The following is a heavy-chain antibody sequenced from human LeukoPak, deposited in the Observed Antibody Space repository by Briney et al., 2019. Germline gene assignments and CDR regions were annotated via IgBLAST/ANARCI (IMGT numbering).Heavy chain of an antibody. CDR1: GFSFSSYG. Sequence: AGGSLRLSCAASGFSFSSYGMNWVRQAPGKGLEWVSAISGSGGSTYYADSVKGRFTISRDNSKNTLYLQMNSLRAEDTAVYYCAKVPGCSSGWYPLEAFDIWGQGTMVTVSS. D-gene: IGHD6-19*01. CDR2: ISGSGGST. J-gene: IGHJ3*02. CDR3: AKVPGCSSGWYPLEAFDI. V-gene: IGHV3-23*01.